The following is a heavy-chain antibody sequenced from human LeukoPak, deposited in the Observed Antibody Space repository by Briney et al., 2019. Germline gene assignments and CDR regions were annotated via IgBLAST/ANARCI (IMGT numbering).Heavy chain of an antibody. V-gene: IGHV4-39*01. J-gene: IGHJ5*02. Sequence: PSETLSLTCSVSGGSISSSSYYWGWVRQPPGKGLEWIGTIFYSGNTYYNPSLKSRVTMFVDTSKNQFSLKLSSVTAADTAVYYCARKRHDYVWGSYRSNWFDPWGQGTLVTVSS. CDR3: ARKRHDYVWGSYRSNWFDP. CDR2: IFYSGNT. D-gene: IGHD3-16*02. CDR1: GGSISSSSYY.